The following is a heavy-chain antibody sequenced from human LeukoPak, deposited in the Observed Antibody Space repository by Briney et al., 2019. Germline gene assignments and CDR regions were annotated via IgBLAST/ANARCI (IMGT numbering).Heavy chain of an antibody. Sequence: GGSLRLSCAASGFSFTSHAMSWVRQAPGKGLEWVSTTGIYSVHTLCADAVKGRFTLSRDNSKNTLDLQMNNLRVDDTAIHYCAMGDGIGKQPRAYYFDNWGRGTLVTVSS. J-gene: IGHJ4*02. CDR2: TGIYSVHT. D-gene: IGHD5-24*01. CDR1: GFSFTSHA. CDR3: AMGDGIGKQPRAYYFDN. V-gene: IGHV3-23*01.